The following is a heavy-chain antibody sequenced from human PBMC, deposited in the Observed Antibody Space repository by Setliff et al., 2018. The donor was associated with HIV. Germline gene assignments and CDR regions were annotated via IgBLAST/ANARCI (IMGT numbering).Heavy chain of an antibody. CDR2: IYYRGSA. CDR3: ARARGPPLPVLDF. CDR1: GASITTTNYY. D-gene: IGHD3-10*01. J-gene: IGHJ4*02. Sequence: LSLTCPVSGASITTTNYYWGWVRQSPGKGLEWIGVIYYRGSAYYNLSLQSRVTLSVDTSKNSFSLHLTSVTAADTAVYFCARARGPPLPVLDFWGQGTLVTVSS. V-gene: IGHV4-39*07.